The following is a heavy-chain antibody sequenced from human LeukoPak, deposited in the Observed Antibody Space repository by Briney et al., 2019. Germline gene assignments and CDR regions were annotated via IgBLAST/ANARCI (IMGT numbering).Heavy chain of an antibody. Sequence: GGSLRLSCGASGFTFSNYAMNWVRQAPGKGLEWVSGISNNGGRAYYADSVKGRFTISRDNSRSTLYLQMNSLRAEDTAVYYCAKGLRLGELSSGFDYWGQGTLVTVSS. CDR3: AKGLRLGELSSGFDY. D-gene: IGHD3-16*02. J-gene: IGHJ4*02. CDR1: GFTFSNYA. CDR2: ISNNGGRA. V-gene: IGHV3-23*01.